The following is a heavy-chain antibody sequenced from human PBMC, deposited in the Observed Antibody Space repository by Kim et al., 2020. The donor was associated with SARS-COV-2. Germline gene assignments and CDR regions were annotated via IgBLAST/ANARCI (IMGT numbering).Heavy chain of an antibody. CDR2: ISWNSGSI. V-gene: IGHV3-9*01. D-gene: IGHD2-2*01. CDR1: GFTFDDYA. Sequence: GGSLRLSCAASGFTFDDYAMHWVRQAPGKGLEWVSGISWNSGSIGYADSVKGRFTISRDNAKNSLYLQMNSLRAEDTALYYCAKDQSYSSTSCSDWGQGTLVTVSS. J-gene: IGHJ4*02. CDR3: AKDQSYSSTSCSD.